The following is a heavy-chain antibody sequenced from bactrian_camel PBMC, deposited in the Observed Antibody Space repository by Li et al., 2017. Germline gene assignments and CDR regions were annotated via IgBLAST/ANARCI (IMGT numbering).Heavy chain of an antibody. CDR1: GYTYKTYC. J-gene: IGHJ4*01. D-gene: IGHD4*01. CDR2: IFTSDDST. V-gene: IGHV3S63*01. Sequence: HVQLVESGGGSVQAGGSLRLSCVASGYTYKTYCMGWFRQPPGKEREGVAAIFTSDDSTYYADSVKGRFTISRDNAKKSIDLQMNDLKTEDTAVYYCTGGILNPGTMGQGTQVTVS.